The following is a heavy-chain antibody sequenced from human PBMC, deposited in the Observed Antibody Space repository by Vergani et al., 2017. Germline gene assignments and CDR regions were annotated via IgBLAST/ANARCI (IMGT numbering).Heavy chain of an antibody. Sequence: QLQLQESGPGLVKPSATLSLICSVSGASIRSSNYYWGWIRQPPGKGLEWIASIYYSGSTYYNPSLKSRVTISVDTSKNQFSLELSSVTAADTAVYFCARHSTVEWLVKLGWIDPWGQGILVTVSS. V-gene: IGHV4-39*01. D-gene: IGHD6-19*01. J-gene: IGHJ5*02. CDR1: GASIRSSNYY. CDR2: IYYSGST. CDR3: ARHSTVEWLVKLGWIDP.